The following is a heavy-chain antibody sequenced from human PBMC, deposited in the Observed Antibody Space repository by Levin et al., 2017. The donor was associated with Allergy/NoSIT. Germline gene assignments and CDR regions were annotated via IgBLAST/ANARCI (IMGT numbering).Heavy chain of an antibody. CDR1: STSITSGGYY. CDR3: ASSNRFSGYPGRADF. D-gene: IGHD5-12*01. V-gene: IGHV4-31*03. Sequence: SQTLSLPCTVSSTSITSGGYYWNWIRQHPGKGLEFIGYISYSGITYYNPSLKSRVSISLDTSQNQISLKVNSVTAADTALYYCASSNRFSGYPGRADFWGQGILVAVSS. J-gene: IGHJ4*02. CDR2: ISYSGIT.